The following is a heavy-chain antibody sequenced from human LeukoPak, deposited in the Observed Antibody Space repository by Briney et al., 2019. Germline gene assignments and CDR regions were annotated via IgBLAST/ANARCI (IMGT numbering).Heavy chain of an antibody. CDR3: ARLVPVGAAHFDS. CDR2: LYFTGSA. D-gene: IGHD1-26*01. J-gene: IGHJ4*02. CDR1: GDSISSSSYY. V-gene: IGHV4-39*01. Sequence: PSETLSLTCTVSGDSISSSSYYWGWIRQPPGMGLEWVGTLYFTGSAYYNPSLRRRVAISVDTSKDQFSLRLSSMTAADTAVYYCARLVPVGAAHFDSWGQGTLVTVSS.